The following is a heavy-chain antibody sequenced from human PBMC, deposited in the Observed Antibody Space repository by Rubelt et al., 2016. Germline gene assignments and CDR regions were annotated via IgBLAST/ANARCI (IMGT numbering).Heavy chain of an antibody. J-gene: IGHJ4*02. CDR1: GYSISSGYY. CDR2: IYQSGST. Sequence: QVQLQESGPGLVKPSETLSLTCTVSGYSISSGYYWGWIQPPPGKGLEWIGSIYQSGSTYYNPSLKSRVTISVDTSKNQFSLKLSSVTAADTAVYYCARSRIVLVPGFDYWGQGTLVTVSS. CDR3: ARSRIVLVPGFDY. D-gene: IGHD2-2*01. V-gene: IGHV4-38-2*02.